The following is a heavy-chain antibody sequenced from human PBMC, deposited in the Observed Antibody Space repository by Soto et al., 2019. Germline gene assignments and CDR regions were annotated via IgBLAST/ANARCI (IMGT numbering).Heavy chain of an antibody. D-gene: IGHD4-17*01. Sequence: GGSLRLSCAASGFTFSSYAMSWVRQAPGKGLEWVSAISGSGGSTYYADSVKGRFTISRDNSKNTLYLQMNSLRAEDTAVYYCAKDRHGYGDFDYFDYWGQGTLVTVSS. V-gene: IGHV3-23*01. CDR2: ISGSGGST. CDR3: AKDRHGYGDFDYFDY. J-gene: IGHJ4*02. CDR1: GFTFSSYA.